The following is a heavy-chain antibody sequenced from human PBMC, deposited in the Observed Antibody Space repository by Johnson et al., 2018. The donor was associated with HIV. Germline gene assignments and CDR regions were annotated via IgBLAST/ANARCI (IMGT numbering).Heavy chain of an antibody. CDR1: GFTFDDYG. CDR3: ARACRDGYTCDAFDI. V-gene: IGHV3-20*04. CDR2: INWDGDST. J-gene: IGHJ3*02. Sequence: EQLVESGGGVVRPGGSLRLSCAASGFTFDDYGMSWVRQAPGKGLEWVSGINWDGDSTNYADSVKGRFTISRDNAKNFLYLQMNGLRAEDTALYYCARACRDGYTCDAFDIWGQGTMVTVSS. D-gene: IGHD5-24*01.